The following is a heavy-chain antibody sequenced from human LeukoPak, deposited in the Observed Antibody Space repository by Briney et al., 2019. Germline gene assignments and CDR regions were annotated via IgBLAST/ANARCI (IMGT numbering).Heavy chain of an antibody. CDR2: IYYSGTT. V-gene: IGHV4-39*01. D-gene: IGHD2-2*01. J-gene: IGHJ3*02. Sequence: SETLSLTCTVSAGSISTSSYYWGWIRQPPGNGLQWIGSIYYSGTTSYNPSLKSRVTTSIDTSKSQFSLKLSSVTAADSAVYYCARHIWGYCTSSSCFRAFDIWGQGTMVTVSS. CDR1: AGSISTSSYY. CDR3: ARHIWGYCTSSSCFRAFDI.